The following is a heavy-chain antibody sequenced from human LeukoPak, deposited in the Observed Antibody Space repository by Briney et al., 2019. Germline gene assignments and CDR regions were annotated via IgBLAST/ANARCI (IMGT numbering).Heavy chain of an antibody. CDR2: ISAYNGNT. Sequence: GASVKVSCKASGHTFTSYGISWVRQAPGQGLEWMGWISAYNGNTNYAQKLQGRVTMTTDTSTSTAYMELRSLRSDDTAVYYCARVYYDSSGYYLEYYFDYWGQGTLVTVSS. V-gene: IGHV1-18*01. CDR1: GHTFTSYG. CDR3: ARVYYDSSGYYLEYYFDY. D-gene: IGHD3-22*01. J-gene: IGHJ4*02.